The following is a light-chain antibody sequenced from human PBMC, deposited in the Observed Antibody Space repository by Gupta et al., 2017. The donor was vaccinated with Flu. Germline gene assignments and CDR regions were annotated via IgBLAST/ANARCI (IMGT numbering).Light chain of an antibody. V-gene: IGLV1-44*01. CDR2: SNN. CDR1: SSNNGSNT. Sequence: SSNNGSNTGAWYQQRPGKAPKLLIYSNNLRPSGLPDRFSGSKSGASASLAISWLQSEDEADYYCASWDGSLDGFWVFGGGTKVTVL. J-gene: IGLJ3*02. CDR3: ASWDGSLDGFWV.